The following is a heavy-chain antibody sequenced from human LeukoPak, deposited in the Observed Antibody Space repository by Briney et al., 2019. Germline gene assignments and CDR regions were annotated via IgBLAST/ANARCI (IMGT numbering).Heavy chain of an antibody. CDR2: MNPNSGNT. CDR3: ARGRGALFDD. D-gene: IGHD3-10*01. V-gene: IGHV1-8*01. Sequence: ASVKVSCKASGYTFTTYDINWVRQATGQGLESMGWMNPNSGNTGYAQKFQGRVTMTRNTSISTAYMELRSLRSDDTAVYYCARGRGALFDDWGQGTLVTVSS. CDR1: GYTFTTYD. J-gene: IGHJ4*02.